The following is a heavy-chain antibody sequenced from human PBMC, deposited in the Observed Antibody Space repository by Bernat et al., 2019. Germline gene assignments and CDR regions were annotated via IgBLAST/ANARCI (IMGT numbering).Heavy chain of an antibody. J-gene: IGHJ4*02. CDR1: GFTFSNYW. Sequence: EVQLVESGGGLVQPGGSLRLSCAASGFTFSNYWMSWLRQAPGKGLDWVANIKEDGSEKYYVDSVKGRFNISRDNAKNVLYLQMNGLRGEDTAVYYCARGGYCSSTSCYVGYFDYWGQGTLVPVSS. CDR2: IKEDGSEK. D-gene: IGHD2-2*01. CDR3: ARGGYCSSTSCYVGYFDY. V-gene: IGHV3-7*04.